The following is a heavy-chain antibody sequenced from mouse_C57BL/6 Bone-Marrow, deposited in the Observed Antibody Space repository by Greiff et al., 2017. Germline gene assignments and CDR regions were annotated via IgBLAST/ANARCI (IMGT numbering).Heavy chain of an antibody. CDR2: INPYNGGT. J-gene: IGHJ4*01. Sequence: VQLQQSGPVLVKPGASVKMSCKASGYTFTDYYMNWVKQSHGKSLEWIGVINPYNGGTSYNQKFNGKATLTVDKSSSTAYMELNSLTSEDSAVYYCARYGYYGSSPHAMDYWGQGTSVTVSS. V-gene: IGHV1-19*01. D-gene: IGHD1-1*01. CDR1: GYTFTDYY. CDR3: ARYGYYGSSPHAMDY.